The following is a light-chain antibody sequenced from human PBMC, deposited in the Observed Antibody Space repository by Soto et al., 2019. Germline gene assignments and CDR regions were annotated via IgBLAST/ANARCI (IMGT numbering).Light chain of an antibody. CDR2: AAS. V-gene: IGKV1-8*01. Sequence: AIRMTQSPSSLSASTGDRVTITCRASQGISSYLAWYHQKPGKAPKLLIYAASTLQSGVPSRFSGSGSGTDFTLTISCLQSEDFAPYYGQQYYSYPRTFGQGTKLEIK. CDR1: QGISSY. CDR3: QQYYSYPRT. J-gene: IGKJ2*01.